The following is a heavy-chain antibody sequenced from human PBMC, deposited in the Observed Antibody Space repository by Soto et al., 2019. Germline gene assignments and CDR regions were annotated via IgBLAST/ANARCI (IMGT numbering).Heavy chain of an antibody. J-gene: IGHJ4*02. CDR1: GYTFTGYY. CDR2: INPNSGGT. D-gene: IGHD7-27*01. V-gene: IGHV1-2*04. Sequence: ASVKVSCKASGYTFTGYYMHWVRQAPGQGLEWMGWINPNSGGTNYAQKFQGWVTMTRDTSISTAYMELSRLRSDDTAVYYCARTPETDWGNFDYWGQGTLVTVSS. CDR3: ARTPETDWGNFDY.